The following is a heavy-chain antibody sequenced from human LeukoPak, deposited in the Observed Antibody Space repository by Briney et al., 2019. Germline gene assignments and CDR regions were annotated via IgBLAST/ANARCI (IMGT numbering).Heavy chain of an antibody. Sequence: ASVKVSCKASGYTFTSYGISWVRQAPGQGLEWMGWINTNTGNPTYAQGFTGRFVFSLDTSVSTAYLQISSLKAEDTAVYYCARVQQQLVPPTLFDYWGRGTLVTVSS. V-gene: IGHV7-4-1*02. D-gene: IGHD6-13*01. J-gene: IGHJ4*02. CDR3: ARVQQQLVPPTLFDY. CDR2: INTNTGNP. CDR1: GYTFTSYG.